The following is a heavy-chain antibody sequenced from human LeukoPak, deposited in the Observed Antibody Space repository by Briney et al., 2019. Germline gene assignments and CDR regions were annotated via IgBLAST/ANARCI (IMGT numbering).Heavy chain of an antibody. CDR3: AREVGSDYYDSRLDY. CDR1: GFTFSSYA. J-gene: IGHJ4*02. D-gene: IGHD3-22*01. Sequence: GGSLRLSCAASGFTFSSYAMHWVRQAPGKGLEWVAVISYDGSNKYYADSVKGRFTISRYNSKHTLYLQMNSLRAEDTAVYYCAREVGSDYYDSRLDYWGKGTLVTVSS. CDR2: ISYDGSNK. V-gene: IGHV3-30-3*01.